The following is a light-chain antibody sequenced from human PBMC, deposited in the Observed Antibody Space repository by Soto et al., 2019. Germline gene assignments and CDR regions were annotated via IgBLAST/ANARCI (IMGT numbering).Light chain of an antibody. V-gene: IGLV2-14*01. CDR1: SSDIGGFNF. CDR2: EVS. J-gene: IGLJ2*01. CDR3: TSYTAFNTLL. Sequence: QSALTQPASVSGSPGQSITISCIGSSSDIGGFNFVSWYQHHPDTAPKLVIYEVSRRPSGVSNRFSGSKSGNTASLTISGLQAEDETVYYCTSYTAFNTLLFGGGTQLTVL.